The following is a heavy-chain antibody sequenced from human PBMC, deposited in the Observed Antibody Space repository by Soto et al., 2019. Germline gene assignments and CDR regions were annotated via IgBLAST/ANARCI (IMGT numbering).Heavy chain of an antibody. V-gene: IGHV3-9*01. CDR1: GFTFDDYA. CDR2: LTWNGEVI. J-gene: IGHJ4*02. Sequence: ESGGALVQPGRSLRLSCVASGFTFDDYAIHWVRQTPGKGLEWVSGLTWNGEVIGYADSVKGRFTISRDNAKNSLYLEMNSLRPEDTALYYCVKDSESSGYLTHLDYWGQGTLVTVSS. D-gene: IGHD3-22*01. CDR3: VKDSESSGYLTHLDY.